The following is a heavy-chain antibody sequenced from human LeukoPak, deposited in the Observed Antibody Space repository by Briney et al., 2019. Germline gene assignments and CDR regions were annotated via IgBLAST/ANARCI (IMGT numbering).Heavy chain of an antibody. CDR1: GFTFSSYA. Sequence: GRSLRLSCAASGFTFSSYAMHWVRQAPGKGLEWVAVISYDGSNKYYADSVKGRFTISRDNSKNTLYLQMNSLRAEDTAVYYCARDGLRSSGDYWGQGTLVTVSS. CDR3: ARDGLRSSGDY. V-gene: IGHV3-30*01. CDR2: ISYDGSNK. D-gene: IGHD6-6*01. J-gene: IGHJ4*02.